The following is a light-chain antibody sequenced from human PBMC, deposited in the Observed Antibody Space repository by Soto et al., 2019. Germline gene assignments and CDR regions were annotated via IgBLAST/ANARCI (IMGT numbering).Light chain of an antibody. V-gene: IGKV3-11*01. CDR3: QQRHPWLT. Sequence: EIVLTQSPATLSLSPGETATLSCRASQSVGTYLAWYQQKPGQAPRLLIYDAFNRATGIPARFSGSGSGTDFTLTISSLDPEDVATYYCQQRHPWLTLGGGTKVEI. J-gene: IGKJ4*01. CDR2: DAF. CDR1: QSVGTY.